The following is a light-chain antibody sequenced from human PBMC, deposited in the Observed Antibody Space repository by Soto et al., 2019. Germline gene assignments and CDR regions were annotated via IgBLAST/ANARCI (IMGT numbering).Light chain of an antibody. CDR3: ATWDGSLPAEV. CDR1: SSNLGAGYD. Sequence: QSVLTQPPSVSGAPGQRVTLSCTGNSSNLGAGYDVHWYQQLPGAAPKLVIFGNRNRPSGIPDRFSGSKSGTSGTLDITGLQTGDEADYYCATWDGSLPAEVFGGGTKLTVL. CDR2: GNR. J-gene: IGLJ2*01. V-gene: IGLV1-40*01.